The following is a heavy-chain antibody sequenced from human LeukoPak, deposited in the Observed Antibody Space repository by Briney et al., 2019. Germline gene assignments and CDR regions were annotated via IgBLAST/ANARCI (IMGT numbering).Heavy chain of an antibody. CDR3: ASPAHDFWSGSPYYYYGMDV. V-gene: IGHV1-2*06. CDR2: INPNSGGT. CDR1: GYTFTGYY. D-gene: IGHD3-3*01. Sequence: ASVKVSCKASGYTFTGYYMHWVRQAPGQGLEWMGRINPNSGGTNYAQKFQGRVTMTRDTSIGTAYMELSRLRSDDTAVYYCASPAHDFWSGSPYYYYGMDVWGQGTTVTVSS. J-gene: IGHJ6*02.